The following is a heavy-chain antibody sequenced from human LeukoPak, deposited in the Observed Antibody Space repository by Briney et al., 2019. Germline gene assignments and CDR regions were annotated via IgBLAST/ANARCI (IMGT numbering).Heavy chain of an antibody. CDR2: IYYSGST. D-gene: IGHD1-1*01. V-gene: IGHV4-39*07. CDR1: GGSISTSNYY. Sequence: SETLSLTCTVSGGSISTSNYYWGWIRQPPGKGLEWIGSIYYSGSTYYNPSLKGRVTISVDTSKNQFSLKLSSVTAADTAVYYWARVSCTGTTSFDIWGQGTMVTVSS. CDR3: ARVSCTGTTSFDI. J-gene: IGHJ3*02.